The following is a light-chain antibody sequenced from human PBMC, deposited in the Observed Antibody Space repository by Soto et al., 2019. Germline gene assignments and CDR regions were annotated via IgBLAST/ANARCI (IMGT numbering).Light chain of an antibody. CDR2: KAS. Sequence: DIQMTQSPSTLSASVGDRVTIICRASQSISDWLAWYQQKPGKAPKLLIYKASSLESGVPSRFSGSGSGTECTLTISSLQPDDFATYYCQHYNTYWTFGQGTKVEIK. CDR3: QHYNTYWT. CDR1: QSISDW. V-gene: IGKV1-5*03. J-gene: IGKJ1*01.